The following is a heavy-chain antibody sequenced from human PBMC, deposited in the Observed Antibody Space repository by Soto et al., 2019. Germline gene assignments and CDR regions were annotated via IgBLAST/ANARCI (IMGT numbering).Heavy chain of an antibody. CDR2: IWYDGSNK. J-gene: IGHJ6*02. D-gene: IGHD2-15*01. V-gene: IGHV3-33*01. CDR1: GFTFSSYG. CDR3: ARGKVEAVAATYNYYYGMDV. Sequence: SLRLSCAASGFTFSSYGMHCVRQAPGKVLEWMAVIWYDGSNKYYADSVKGRFTISRDTSKNTLYLQMNSLRAEDTAVYYCARGKVEAVAATYNYYYGMDVWGQGTTVAVSS.